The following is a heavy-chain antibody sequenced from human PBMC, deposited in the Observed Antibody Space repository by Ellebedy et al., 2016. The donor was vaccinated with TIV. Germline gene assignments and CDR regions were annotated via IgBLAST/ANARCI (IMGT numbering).Heavy chain of an antibody. CDR1: GFTFSGSA. J-gene: IGHJ6*02. Sequence: GESLKISXAASGFTFSGSAMHWVRQASGKGLEWVGRIRSKANSYATAYAASVKGRFTISRDDSKNTAYLQMNSLKTEDTAVYYCTKPPYCGGDCYLKDDYYYYYGMDVWGQGTTVTVSS. CDR2: IRSKANSYAT. D-gene: IGHD2-21*02. CDR3: TKPPYCGGDCYLKDDYYYYYGMDV. V-gene: IGHV3-73*01.